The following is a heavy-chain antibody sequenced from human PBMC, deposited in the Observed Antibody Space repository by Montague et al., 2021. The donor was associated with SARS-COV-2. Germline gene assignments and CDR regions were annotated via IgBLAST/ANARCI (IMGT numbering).Heavy chain of an antibody. CDR3: IRGLVSVDS. D-gene: IGHD6-6*01. Sequence: TLSLTCAVYGGSISSGSYYWSWIRQPAGKGLEWIGRVYASGXTXYXPSLKSRVTISLDTSKNQFSMRLSSVTAADTALYYCIRGLVSVDSWGQGTLVTVSS. J-gene: IGHJ5*01. CDR2: VYASGXT. CDR1: GGSISSGSYY. V-gene: IGHV4-61*02.